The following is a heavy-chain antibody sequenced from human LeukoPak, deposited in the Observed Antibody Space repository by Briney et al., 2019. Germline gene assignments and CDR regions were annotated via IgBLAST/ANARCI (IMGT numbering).Heavy chain of an antibody. CDR3: ARDKSNVVVRGGMDPYYYYGMDV. CDR2: ISSGSTI. D-gene: IGHD3-10*01. Sequence: GGSLRLSCAASGFTFSDYYMSWIRQAPGKGLEWLSYISSGSTIYYADSVKGRFTISRDNAKNSLYLQMNSLRAEDTAVYYCARDKSNVVVRGGMDPYYYYGMDVWGQGTTVTVSS. J-gene: IGHJ6*02. V-gene: IGHV3-11*04. CDR1: GFTFSDYY.